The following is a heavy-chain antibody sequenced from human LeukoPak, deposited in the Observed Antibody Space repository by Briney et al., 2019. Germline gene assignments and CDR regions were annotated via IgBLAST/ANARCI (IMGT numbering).Heavy chain of an antibody. V-gene: IGHV4-39*01. D-gene: IGHD2-15*01. CDR3: ARHVPGYCSGGSCSQGSTRLDY. Sequence: SETLCFTCTVSGGSISSSSYYWGWIRQPPGKGLEWIGSIYYSGSTYYNPSLKSRVTISVDTSKNQFSLKLSSVTAADTAVYYCARHVPGYCSGGSCSQGSTRLDYWGQRTLGSASS. CDR2: IYYSGST. CDR1: GGSISSSSYY. J-gene: IGHJ4*02.